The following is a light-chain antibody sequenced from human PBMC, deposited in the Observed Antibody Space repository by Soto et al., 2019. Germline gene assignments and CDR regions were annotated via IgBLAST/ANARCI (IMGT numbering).Light chain of an antibody. CDR3: QSYDSSLSVV. J-gene: IGLJ2*01. V-gene: IGLV1-40*01. CDR2: GNS. CDR1: SSNIGAGYD. Sequence: QSVLTQPPSVSGAPGQRVTISCTGSSSNIGAGYDVHWYQQLPGTAPKLLIYGNSNRPSGVPDRFSASKSGTSVSLAITGLQADDEADYYCQSYDSSLSVVFGGGTKVTVL.